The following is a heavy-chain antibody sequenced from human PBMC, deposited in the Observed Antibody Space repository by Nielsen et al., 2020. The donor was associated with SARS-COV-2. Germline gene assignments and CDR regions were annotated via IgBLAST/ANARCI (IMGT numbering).Heavy chain of an antibody. CDR3: AREGAVAGFDY. CDR2: IWYDGSNN. V-gene: IGHV3-33*08. CDR1: GFTFSSYG. Sequence: GESLKISCAASGFTFSSYGMHWVRQAPGKGLEWVAVIWYDGSNNYYADSVKGRFTISRDNSKNTLYLQMNSLRAEDTAVYYCAREGAVAGFDYWGQGTLVTVSS. J-gene: IGHJ4*02. D-gene: IGHD6-19*01.